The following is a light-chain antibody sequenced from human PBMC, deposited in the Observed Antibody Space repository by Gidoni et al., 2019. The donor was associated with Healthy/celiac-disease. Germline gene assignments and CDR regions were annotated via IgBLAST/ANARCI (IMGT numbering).Light chain of an antibody. CDR1: NLGDKY. CDR2: QDS. V-gene: IGLV3-1*01. Sequence: SYELPQPPSVSVSPGQTASITCSGDNLGDKYSCWYQQKPGQSPVLVIYQDSKRPSGIPERFSGSNSGNTDTLTISGTQAMDEADYYCQAWDSSTHVVFGGGTKLTVL. J-gene: IGLJ2*01. CDR3: QAWDSSTHVV.